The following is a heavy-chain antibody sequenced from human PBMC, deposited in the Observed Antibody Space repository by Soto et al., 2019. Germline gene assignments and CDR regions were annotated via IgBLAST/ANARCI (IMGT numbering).Heavy chain of an antibody. J-gene: IGHJ2*01. CDR2: VIPIFGTA. Sequence: QVQLVQSGAEVKKPGSSVKVSCKASGGTFSSYAISWVRQAPGQGLEWMGGVIPIFGTANYAQKFQGRVTITADESTSTAYMELSSLRSEDTAVYYCARDVRDGYNYESAADWYFDLWGRGTLVTVSS. D-gene: IGHD5-12*01. V-gene: IGHV1-69*01. CDR1: GGTFSSYA. CDR3: ARDVRDGYNYESAADWYFDL.